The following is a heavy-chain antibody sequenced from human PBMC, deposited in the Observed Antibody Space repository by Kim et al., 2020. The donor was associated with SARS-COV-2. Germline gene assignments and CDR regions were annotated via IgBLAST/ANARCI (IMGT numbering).Heavy chain of an antibody. CDR2: IKSKTNGGTT. D-gene: IGHD3-10*01. CDR3: TTDPVARPSGEFFYDF. CDR1: GFTFTKAW. V-gene: IGHV3-15*01. J-gene: IGHJ4*02. Sequence: GGSLRLSCVASGFTFTKAWMRWVRQRPGKGLEWVSRIKSKTNGGTTDYAAPVKGRFTISRDDSRGTLDLQMNSLKTEDSGVYYCTTDPVARPSGEFFYDFCGQGTLVTVSS.